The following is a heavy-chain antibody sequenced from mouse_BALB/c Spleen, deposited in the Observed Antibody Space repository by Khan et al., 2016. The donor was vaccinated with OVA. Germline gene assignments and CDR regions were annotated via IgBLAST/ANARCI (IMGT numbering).Heavy chain of an antibody. CDR3: ARGYYGSGIYGAMDY. Sequence: QIQLVQSGPELKKPGETVKISCKASGYTFTDYSMHWVKQAPGKGLKWMGWINTETGEPTYADDFKGRFAFSLETSASTAYLQINNLKNEDTATYFWARGYYGSGIYGAMDYWGQGTSVTVSS. CDR2: INTETGEP. J-gene: IGHJ4*01. D-gene: IGHD1-1*01. CDR1: GYTFTDYS. V-gene: IGHV9-2-1*01.